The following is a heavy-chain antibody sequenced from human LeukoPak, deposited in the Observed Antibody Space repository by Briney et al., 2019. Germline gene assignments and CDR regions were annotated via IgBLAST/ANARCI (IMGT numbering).Heavy chain of an antibody. V-gene: IGHV3-7*01. CDR1: GINFSNYW. CDR2: IKQDGNEK. Sequence: GGSLRLSCATSGINFSNYWMGWVRQAPGKGLEWVANIKQDGNEKYYVDSVKGRFTISRDNAKNSLYLQMNSLRVEDTAVYYCARDGRPLDYWGPGTLVTVSS. CDR3: ARDGRPLDY. J-gene: IGHJ4*02. D-gene: IGHD1-1*01.